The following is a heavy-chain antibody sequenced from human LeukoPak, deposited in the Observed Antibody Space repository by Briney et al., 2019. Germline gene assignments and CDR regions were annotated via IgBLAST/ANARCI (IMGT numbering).Heavy chain of an antibody. Sequence: ASVKVSCKASGYTVTDYFIHWVRQAPGQGLGWMGWINPNIGDASYAQKFQDRVTMTRYTTINTAYMALSRLTSDDTAVYYCARMALDGGDSIGFDSWGQGTLVSVSS. J-gene: IGHJ5*01. D-gene: IGHD2-21*02. V-gene: IGHV1-2*02. CDR1: GYTVTDYF. CDR2: INPNIGDA. CDR3: ARMALDGGDSIGFDS.